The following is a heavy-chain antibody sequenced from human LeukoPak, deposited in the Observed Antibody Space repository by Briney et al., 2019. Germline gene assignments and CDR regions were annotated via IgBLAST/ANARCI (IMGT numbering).Heavy chain of an antibody. D-gene: IGHD3-10*01. Sequence: ASVKVSCKVSGYTLTELSMHWVRQAPGKGLEWMGGFDPGDGETIYAQKFQGRVTMTEDTSTDTAYMELSSLRSEDTAVYYCATDLIYLRGFDPWGQGTLVTVSS. CDR1: GYTLTELS. V-gene: IGHV1-24*01. J-gene: IGHJ5*02. CDR3: ATDLIYLRGFDP. CDR2: FDPGDGET.